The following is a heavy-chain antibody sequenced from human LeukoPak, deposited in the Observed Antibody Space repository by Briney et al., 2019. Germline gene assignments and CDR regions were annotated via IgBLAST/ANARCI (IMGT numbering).Heavy chain of an antibody. J-gene: IGHJ4*02. D-gene: IGHD1-26*01. CDR3: ARQGSGSRAAFDY. V-gene: IGHV4-59*08. Sequence: SETLSLTCTVSGGSISTSYWGWIRQPPGKGLEWIGYIYYSGITNYNPSLKSRVTISVDTSKNQFSLKLSSVTAADTAVYYCARQGSGSRAAFDYLGQGTRVTVSS. CDR2: IYYSGIT. CDR1: GGSISTSY.